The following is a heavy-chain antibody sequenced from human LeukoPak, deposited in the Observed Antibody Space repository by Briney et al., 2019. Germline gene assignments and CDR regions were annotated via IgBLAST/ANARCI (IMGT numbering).Heavy chain of an antibody. CDR2: INHSGST. Sequence: PSETLSLTCAVYGGSFSGYYWSWIRQPPGKGLEWIGEINHSGSTNYNPSLKSRVTISVDTSKNQFSLKLSSVTAADTAVYYCARLSTYAWFGGPGHLSYFDYWGQGTLVTVSS. J-gene: IGHJ4*02. D-gene: IGHD3-10*01. CDR3: ARLSTYAWFGGPGHLSYFDY. CDR1: GGSFSGYY. V-gene: IGHV4-34*01.